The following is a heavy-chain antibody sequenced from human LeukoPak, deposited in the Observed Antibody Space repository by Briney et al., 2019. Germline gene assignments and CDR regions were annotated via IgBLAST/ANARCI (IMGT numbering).Heavy chain of an antibody. CDR3: ARGNSGWDLGNFDY. D-gene: IGHD6-19*01. CDR1: GGSISSYH. CDR2: IYYSGST. Sequence: PSETLSLTCTVSGGSISSYHWTWIRQPPGKGLEWIGNIYYSGSTNYNPSLKSRVTFSVDTSKNQFSLKLTSVTAADTAVYFCARGNSGWDLGNFDYWCQGTLVTVSS. V-gene: IGHV4-59*08. J-gene: IGHJ4*02.